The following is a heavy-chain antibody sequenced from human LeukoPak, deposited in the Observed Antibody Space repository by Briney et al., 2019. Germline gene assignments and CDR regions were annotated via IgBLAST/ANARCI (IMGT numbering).Heavy chain of an antibody. D-gene: IGHD6-6*01. CDR1: GFTFSIYG. V-gene: IGHV3-23*01. J-gene: IGHJ3*02. Sequence: GGSLRLSCAASGFTFSIYGMTWVRQAPGKGLEWVSSINGRGDNTFYADSVRGRFTVSRDNPKNTLHLQMNSLRAEDMALYYCAKDRYSSSSNAFDIWGQGTMVTVSS. CDR2: INGRGDNT. CDR3: AKDRYSSSSNAFDI.